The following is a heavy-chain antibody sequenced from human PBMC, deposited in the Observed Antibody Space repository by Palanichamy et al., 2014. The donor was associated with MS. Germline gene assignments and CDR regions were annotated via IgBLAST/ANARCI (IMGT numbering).Heavy chain of an antibody. CDR2: IRPHTGGT. V-gene: IGHV1-2*02. D-gene: IGHD3-9*01. J-gene: IGHJ4*02. Sequence: QVQLVQSGTEVKKPGASVKVSCKTSGYSFTAYYVFWVRQAPGQGLEWMGWIRPHTGGTEYAQHFQGRVTMTGDTSINTAYMELSSLTPDDTAVYYCARRPDYDVFTGHTGGDFDYWGQGTLVTVSS. CDR1: GYSFTAYY. CDR3: ARRPDYDVFTGHTGGDFDY.